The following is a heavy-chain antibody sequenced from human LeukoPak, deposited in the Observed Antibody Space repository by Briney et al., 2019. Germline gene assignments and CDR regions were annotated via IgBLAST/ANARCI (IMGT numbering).Heavy chain of an antibody. V-gene: IGHV3-43*02. CDR1: GFTFDDYA. Sequence: GGSLRLSCAASGFTFDDYAMHWVRQAPGKGLEWVSLISGDGGSTYYADSVKGRFTISRDNSKNSLYLQMNSLRTKDTALYYCAKGRELSQHWGQGTLVTVSS. CDR2: ISGDGGST. J-gene: IGHJ1*01. D-gene: IGHD1-26*01. CDR3: AKGRELSQH.